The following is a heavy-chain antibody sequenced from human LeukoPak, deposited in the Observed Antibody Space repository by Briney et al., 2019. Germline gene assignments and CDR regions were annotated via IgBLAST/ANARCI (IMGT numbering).Heavy chain of an antibody. CDR2: IYNGGST. CDR1: EFSVGSNY. J-gene: IGHJ4*02. CDR3: VEGGAARFDY. D-gene: IGHD5-18*01. V-gene: IGHV3-53*01. Sequence: SGGSLRLSCAASEFSVGSNYMTWVRQAPGKGLEWVSLIYNGGSTYYADSVKGRFTISRDNSKNTLYLQMNSLRAEDTAVYYCVEGGAARFDYWGQGTLVAVSS.